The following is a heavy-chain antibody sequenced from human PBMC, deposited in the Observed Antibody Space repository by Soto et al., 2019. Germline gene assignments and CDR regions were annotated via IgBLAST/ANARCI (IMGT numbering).Heavy chain of an antibody. V-gene: IGHV3-53*01. CDR3: ARAREPEYSSSIFFDY. Sequence: QPVGSLRLSCAVSGLTVSRTQMSWVRQAPGKGLQWVSVIYSGGSTYYANAVKGRFTISRDISENTVYLELDKLTVDDTAVYSCARAREPEYSSSIFFDYWGRGTLVTVSS. D-gene: IGHD6-6*01. CDR1: GLTVSRTQ. CDR2: IYSGGST. J-gene: IGHJ4*02.